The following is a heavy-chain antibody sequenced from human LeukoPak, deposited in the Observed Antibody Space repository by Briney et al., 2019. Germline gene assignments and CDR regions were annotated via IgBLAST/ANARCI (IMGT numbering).Heavy chain of an antibody. D-gene: IGHD3-22*01. Sequence: GASVKVSCKASGYTFTSYDINWVRQATGQGLEWMGWINPNSGGTNYAQKFQGRVTMTRDTSISTAYVELSRLRSDDTAVYYCARAAYYYDSSGYFGYWGQGTLVTVSS. V-gene: IGHV1-2*02. CDR2: INPNSGGT. CDR3: ARAAYYYDSSGYFGY. CDR1: GYTFTSYD. J-gene: IGHJ4*02.